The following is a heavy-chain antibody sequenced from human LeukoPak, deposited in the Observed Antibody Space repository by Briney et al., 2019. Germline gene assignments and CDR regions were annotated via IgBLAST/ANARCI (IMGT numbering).Heavy chain of an antibody. Sequence: PGGSLRLSCAASGFTFSSYAMSWVRQAPGKGLEWVSSISSSSSYIYYADSLKGRFTISRDNAKNSLYLQMNSLRAEDTAVYYCANEYNSLARFNYWGQGTLVTVSS. CDR2: ISSSSSYI. V-gene: IGHV3-21*01. D-gene: IGHD6-6*01. CDR3: ANEYNSLARFNY. CDR1: GFTFSSYA. J-gene: IGHJ4*02.